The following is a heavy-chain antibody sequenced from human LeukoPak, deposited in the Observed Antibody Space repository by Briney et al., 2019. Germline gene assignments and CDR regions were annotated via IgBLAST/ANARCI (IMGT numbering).Heavy chain of an antibody. J-gene: IGHJ3*02. CDR3: ARGFLGDAFDI. Sequence: PGGALRLSCSASGFTFSRYDMHSVRQATGKGLEWVSAIGTVGDPYYPGSVKGRFTISRENAKNSLYLQMNSLRAGDTTVYYCARGFLGDAFDIWGQGTMVTVSS. V-gene: IGHV3-13*05. D-gene: IGHD3-3*01. CDR1: GFTFSRYD. CDR2: IGTVGDP.